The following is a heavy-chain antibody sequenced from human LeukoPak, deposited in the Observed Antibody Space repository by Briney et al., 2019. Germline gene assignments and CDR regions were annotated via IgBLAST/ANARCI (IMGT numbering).Heavy chain of an antibody. D-gene: IGHD3-10*01. Sequence: PSETLSLTCTVSGGSISSGSYYWSWIRQPAGKGLEWIGYIYYSGSTNYNPSLKSRVTISVDTSKNQFSLKLSSVTAADTAVYYCARSLRYYYGSGRSNYYYYMDVWGKGTTVTISS. CDR1: GGSISSGSYY. CDR3: ARSLRYYYGSGRSNYYYYMDV. J-gene: IGHJ6*03. CDR2: IYYSGST. V-gene: IGHV4-61*10.